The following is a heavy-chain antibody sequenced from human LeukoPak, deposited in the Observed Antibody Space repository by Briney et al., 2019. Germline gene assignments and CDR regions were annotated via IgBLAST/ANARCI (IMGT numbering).Heavy chain of an antibody. D-gene: IGHD6-19*01. CDR3: ARMGFDQWLVGALDY. V-gene: IGHV4-34*01. Sequence: SDTLSLTCAVYGGSFSAYYWSWIRQPPGKGLEWIGEINHSESTKYNPSLKSRVTISVDKSKNRFSLKLSSVTAADTAVYYCARMGFDQWLVGALDYWGQGTLVTVSS. CDR2: INHSEST. CDR1: GGSFSAYY. J-gene: IGHJ4*01.